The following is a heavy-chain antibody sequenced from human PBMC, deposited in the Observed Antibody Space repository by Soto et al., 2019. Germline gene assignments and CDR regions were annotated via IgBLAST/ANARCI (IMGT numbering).Heavy chain of an antibody. CDR1: GYTFSSYG. J-gene: IGHJ4*02. V-gene: IGHV1-18*01. CDR3: AGDIDYNVDY. CDR2: INIYNGHT. Sequence: QVQLVQSGGEVKKPGASVKVSCKAAGYTFSSYGITWVRQAPGQGLEWMGWINIYNGHTNYAQNLRDRVTVTADTSTSTAYMELRSLSSDDTAVYYCAGDIDYNVDYWGQGTLVTVSS. D-gene: IGHD3-9*01.